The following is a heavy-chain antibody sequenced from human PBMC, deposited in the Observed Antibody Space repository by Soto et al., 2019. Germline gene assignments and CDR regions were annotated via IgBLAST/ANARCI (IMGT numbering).Heavy chain of an antibody. Sequence: EVRLLESGGGLVQPGGSLRLSCAASGFTFRASPMSWVRQAPGRGLEWVSGISAGGGTTYYADSVKGRFTISRDNSKNTVYLQMDSLRGEDTAVYTCAKVYGSETKNYYFDYWGQGTLVTVSS. CDR1: GFTFRASP. CDR2: ISAGGGTT. CDR3: AKVYGSETKNYYFDY. J-gene: IGHJ4*02. V-gene: IGHV3-23*01. D-gene: IGHD3-10*01.